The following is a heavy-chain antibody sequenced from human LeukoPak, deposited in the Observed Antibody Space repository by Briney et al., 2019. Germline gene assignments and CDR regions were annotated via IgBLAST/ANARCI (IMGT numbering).Heavy chain of an antibody. J-gene: IGHJ6*02. Sequence: GESLKISCTASGYSFSKYWIGWVRQTPGKGLEWLGFIYSAESLIRYSPSFEGQVTISADNSINTAYLQWNSLKASDTAMYYCGRYGLSGNGYTSYFYYCMDFWGQGTVVTVSS. V-gene: IGHV5-51*01. CDR2: IYSAESLI. CDR3: GRYGLSGNGYTSYFYYCMDF. CDR1: GYSFSKYW. D-gene: IGHD5-24*01.